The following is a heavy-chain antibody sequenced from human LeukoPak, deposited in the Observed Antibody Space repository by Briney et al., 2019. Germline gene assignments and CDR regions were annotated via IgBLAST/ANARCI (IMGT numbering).Heavy chain of an antibody. CDR3: ARESDA. CDR1: GDSISGSNYH. CDR2: VHHTGSA. Sequence: SETLSLTCTVSGDSISGSNYHCGWIRQPPGKGLEWLGTVHHTGSAFYNPSLRGRTTVSVDTSKNQFSLKLTSVTAADTAVYYCARESDAWGQGTLVTVSS. J-gene: IGHJ5*02. V-gene: IGHV4-39*07.